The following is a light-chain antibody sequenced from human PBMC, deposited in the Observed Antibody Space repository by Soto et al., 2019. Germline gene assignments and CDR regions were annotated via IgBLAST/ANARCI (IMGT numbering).Light chain of an antibody. CDR2: DAS. V-gene: IGKV1-5*01. Sequence: DIQMTQSPSTLSASVGDRVTITCRASQSISSRLAWYQQKPGKAPKLLIYDASSLESGVPSRFSGSGSGTEFTLTISRLQPDDFATYYCQQYNSYSITFGQGTRLEIK. J-gene: IGKJ5*01. CDR3: QQYNSYSIT. CDR1: QSISSR.